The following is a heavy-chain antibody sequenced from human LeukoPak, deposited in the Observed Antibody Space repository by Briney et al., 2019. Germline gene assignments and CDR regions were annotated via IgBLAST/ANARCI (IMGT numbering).Heavy chain of an antibody. D-gene: IGHD6-13*01. J-gene: IGHJ4*02. CDR2: ISGSGGST. CDR1: GFTFSSYA. CDR3: ADGIIAAATN. Sequence: PGGSLRLSCAASGFTFSSYAMSWVRQAPGKGLEWVSAISGSGGSTYYADSVRGRFTISRDTSKNTLFLQMNSLRAEDTAIYYCADGIIAAATNWGQGILVTVSS. V-gene: IGHV3-23*01.